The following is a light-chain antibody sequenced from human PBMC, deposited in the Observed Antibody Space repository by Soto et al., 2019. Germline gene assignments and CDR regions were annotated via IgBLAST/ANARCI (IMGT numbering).Light chain of an antibody. V-gene: IGLV1-40*01. CDR3: FSYTSSGTYV. CDR1: SSNIGAGYD. J-gene: IGLJ1*01. Sequence: QSVLTQPPSVSGAPGQRVTISCTGSSSNIGAGYDVHWYQQRPGTAPKLLIFGNTNRPSGVPDRFSGSKSGTSASLAITGLQAEDEGDYYCFSYTSSGTYVFGTGTKVTVL. CDR2: GNT.